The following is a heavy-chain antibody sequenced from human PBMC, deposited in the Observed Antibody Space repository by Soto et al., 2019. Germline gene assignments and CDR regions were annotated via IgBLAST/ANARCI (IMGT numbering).Heavy chain of an antibody. Sequence: QVQLQQWGAGLLKPSETLSLTCAMYGGSFSGYYWNWIRQPPGQGLEGIGEINHSGSANYNPSLKSRVTMSVDTSKNQISLKLSSLTAADTAVYYCARGRGSMIRGVMNWFDPWGQGTLVTVSS. J-gene: IGHJ5*02. CDR1: GGSFSGYY. D-gene: IGHD3-10*01. CDR2: INHSGSA. CDR3: ARGRGSMIRGVMNWFDP. V-gene: IGHV4-34*01.